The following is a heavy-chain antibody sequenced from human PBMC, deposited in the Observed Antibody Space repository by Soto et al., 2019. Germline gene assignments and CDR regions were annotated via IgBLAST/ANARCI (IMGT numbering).Heavy chain of an antibody. J-gene: IGHJ4*02. CDR2: ISAYNGNT. CDR3: ARDLGLKFGGVIVTRFDY. D-gene: IGHD3-16*02. Sequence: QVQLVQSGAEVKKPGASVKVSCKASGYTFTSYGISWVRQAPGQGLEWMGWISAYNGNTNYAQKLQGRVTMTTDTSKSTAYMELRSLRSDDTAVYYCARDLGLKFGGVIVTRFDYWGQGTLVTVSS. V-gene: IGHV1-18*01. CDR1: GYTFTSYG.